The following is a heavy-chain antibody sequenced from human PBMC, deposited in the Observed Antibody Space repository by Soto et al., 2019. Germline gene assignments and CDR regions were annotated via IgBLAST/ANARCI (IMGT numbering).Heavy chain of an antibody. CDR2: IIPIFGTA. V-gene: IGHV1-69*01. D-gene: IGHD2-2*01. J-gene: IGHJ3*02. CDR3: ARDLGYCSSTSCYAHAFDI. Sequence: QVQLVQSGAEVQKPGSSVKVSCKASGGTFSSYAISWVRQAPGQGLEWMGGIIPIFGTANYAQKFQGRVTSTADESTSTAYMELSRLRSEDTAVYYCARDLGYCSSTSCYAHAFDIWGQGTMVTVSS. CDR1: GGTFSSYA.